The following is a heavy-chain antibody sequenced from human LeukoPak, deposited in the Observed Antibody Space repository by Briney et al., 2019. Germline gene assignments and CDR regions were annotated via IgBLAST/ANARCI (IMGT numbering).Heavy chain of an antibody. CDR1: GFTFSTFW. V-gene: IGHV3-74*01. D-gene: IGHD1-26*01. CDR2: INPDGGST. CDR3: TRSPSLGGSYWGFDY. J-gene: IGHJ4*02. Sequence: GGSLRLSCAASGFTFSTFWMHWVRQPPGKGLVWVSHINPDGGSTTYADSVKGRFTISIDNAKNTLYLQMNSLRADDTAVYYCTRSPSLGGSYWGFDYWGQGTLVTVSS.